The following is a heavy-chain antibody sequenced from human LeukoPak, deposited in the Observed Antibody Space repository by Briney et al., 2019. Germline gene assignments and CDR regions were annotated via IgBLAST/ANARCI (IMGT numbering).Heavy chain of an antibody. CDR3: ARLIGGGPNYYGMDV. CDR2: IYPGDSDT. V-gene: IGHV5-51*01. CDR1: GYSFTGYW. D-gene: IGHD3-10*01. J-gene: IGHJ6*02. Sequence: GESLKISCKVSGYSFTGYWIGWVRRMPGKGLEWMGIIYPGDSDTRYSPSFQGQVTISADRSINTAYLQWSSLKASDTAMYYCARLIGGGPNYYGMDVWGQGITVTVPS.